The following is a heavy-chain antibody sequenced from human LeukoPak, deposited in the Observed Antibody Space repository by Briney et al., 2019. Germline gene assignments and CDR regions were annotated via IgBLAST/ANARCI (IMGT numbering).Heavy chain of an antibody. V-gene: IGHV3-7*03. J-gene: IGHJ4*02. CDR1: GFSFSSYY. D-gene: IGHD1-20*01. CDR3: ARDRESNWYPFLDC. CDR2: IKPDGGQK. Sequence: GGSLRLSCAASGFSFSSYYMSWVRQAPGKGLEWVANIKPDGGQKYYVDSVKGRFTISRDNARNPLYLQMDNLRAEDTAVYFCARDRESNWYPFLDCWGQGTLVTVSS.